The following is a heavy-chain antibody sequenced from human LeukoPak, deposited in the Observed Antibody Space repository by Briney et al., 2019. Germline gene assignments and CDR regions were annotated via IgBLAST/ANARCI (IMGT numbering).Heavy chain of an antibody. CDR3: ARGRYCSADICSGGDAFDI. Sequence: SATLSLTCTVSGGSISNYYWSWIRQPAGKGLEWIGRMYSRGSTNYNPSLKSRVTMSVDTSKTQFSLNLRSVTAADTAVYYCARGRYCSADICSGGDAFDIWGQGTMVSVSS. D-gene: IGHD2-15*01. V-gene: IGHV4-4*07. CDR1: GGSISNYY. CDR2: MYSRGST. J-gene: IGHJ3*02.